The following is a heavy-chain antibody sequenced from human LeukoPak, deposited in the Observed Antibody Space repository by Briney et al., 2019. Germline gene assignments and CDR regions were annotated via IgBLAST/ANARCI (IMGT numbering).Heavy chain of an antibody. CDR3: ARDSRGVAGTTFDY. D-gene: IGHD6-19*01. J-gene: IGHJ4*02. CDR2: IYYSGST. CDR1: GGSISSSSYY. V-gene: IGHV4-39*07. Sequence: SETLSLTCTVSGGSISSSSYYWGWIRQPPGKGLEWIGSIYYSGSTYYNPSLKSRVTISVDTSKNQFSLKLSSVTAADTAVYYCARDSRGVAGTTFDYWGQGTLVTVSS.